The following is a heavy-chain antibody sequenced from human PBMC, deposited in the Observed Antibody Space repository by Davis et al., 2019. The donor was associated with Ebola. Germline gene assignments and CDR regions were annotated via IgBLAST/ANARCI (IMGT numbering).Heavy chain of an antibody. Sequence: GESLKISCAASGFTFSTYSMNWVRQAPGKGLEWVSYISDSSTTIYYADSVKGRFTVSRDNAKNSLYLEMNSLRAEDTAVYYCAKDLVVYTAMALFDYWGQGTLVTVSS. V-gene: IGHV3-48*01. CDR2: ISDSSTTI. CDR3: AKDLVVYTAMALFDY. D-gene: IGHD5-18*01. J-gene: IGHJ4*02. CDR1: GFTFSTYS.